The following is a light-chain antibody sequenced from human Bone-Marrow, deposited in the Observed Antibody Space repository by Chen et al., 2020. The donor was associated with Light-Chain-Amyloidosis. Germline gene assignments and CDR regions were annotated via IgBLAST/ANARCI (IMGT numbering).Light chain of an antibody. J-gene: IGLJ3*02. CDR2: EGT. V-gene: IGLV2-14*02. CDR1: GSDVGSHKH. Sequence: QSALTQPASVSGSPGQSITISCTGTGSDVGSHKHISWYQQYPGKGPKLILFEGTRRPSGVSDRFSGSNSGNTASLTISGLQAEDEADYYCQSYQGSSQGVFGGGTKLTVL. CDR3: QSYQGSSQGV.